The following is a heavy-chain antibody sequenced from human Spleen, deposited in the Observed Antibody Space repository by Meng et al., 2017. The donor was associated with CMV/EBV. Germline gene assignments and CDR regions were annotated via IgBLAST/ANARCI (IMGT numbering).Heavy chain of an antibody. Sequence: GGSRRLSCAASGFTFSSYGMHWVRQAPGKGLEWVAFIRYDGSNKYYADSVKGRFTISRDNSKNTLYLQMNSLRAEDTAVYYCAKDSGHIVVVIASNHDHGMDVWGQGTTVTVSS. D-gene: IGHD2-21*01. J-gene: IGHJ6*02. V-gene: IGHV3-30*02. CDR2: IRYDGSNK. CDR3: AKDSGHIVVVIASNHDHGMDV. CDR1: GFTFSSYG.